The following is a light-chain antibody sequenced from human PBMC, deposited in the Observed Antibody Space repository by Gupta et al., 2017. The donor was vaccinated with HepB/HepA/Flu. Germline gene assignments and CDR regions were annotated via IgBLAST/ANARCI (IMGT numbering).Light chain of an antibody. CDR1: NLGDKY. V-gene: IGLV3-1*01. CDR3: QAWDSSTVV. J-gene: IGLJ2*01. CDR2: QDS. Sequence: SYELTQPPSVSVSTGQTASITCSGGNLGDKYACWYQQKPGQSHVLVIYQDSKRPSGIPARFSCSNSGNTATLTIRGTQAMDEADYSCQAWDSSTVVFGGGTKLTVL.